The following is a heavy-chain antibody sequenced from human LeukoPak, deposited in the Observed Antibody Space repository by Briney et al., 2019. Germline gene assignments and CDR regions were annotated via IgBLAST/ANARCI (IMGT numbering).Heavy chain of an antibody. CDR2: IYHSGSP. D-gene: IGHD3-9*01. V-gene: IGHV4-4*02. CDR1: GDSLTSNNW. CDR3: ARAVLLRYPARWGGLDY. J-gene: IGHJ4*02. Sequence: PSGTLSLTCNVSGDSLTSNNWWSWVRQPPGKGLEWIGQIYHSGSPNYSPSLRSRVAMSLDRSKSQFSLKLTSVTAADTAVYYCARAVLLRYPARWGGLDYWGQGILVSVSS.